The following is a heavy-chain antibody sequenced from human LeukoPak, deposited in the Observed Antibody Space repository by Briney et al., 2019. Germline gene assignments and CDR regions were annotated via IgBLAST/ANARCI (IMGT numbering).Heavy chain of an antibody. CDR1: GYTFTGYY. CDR2: INPNSGGT. J-gene: IGHJ6*02. D-gene: IGHD3-22*01. V-gene: IGHV1-2*04. CDR3: ARALYYYNSSGYYYYYGMDV. Sequence: ASVKVSCKASGYTFTGYYMHWVRQAPGQGLEWMGWINPNSGGTNYAQKLQGWVTMTRDTSISTAYMELSRLRSDDTAMYYCARALYYYNSSGYYYYYGMDVWGQGTTVTVSS.